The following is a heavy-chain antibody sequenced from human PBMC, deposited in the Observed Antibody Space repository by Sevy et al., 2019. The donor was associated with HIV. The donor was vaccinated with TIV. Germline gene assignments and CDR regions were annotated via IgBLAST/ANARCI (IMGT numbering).Heavy chain of an antibody. Sequence: GGSLRLSCAASGFTFDGYAMHWVRQAPGKGLEWVSGISWNSGSIGYADSVKGRFTISRDNAKNSLYLQMNSLRAEDTALYYCAKDRAYDFRGMDVWGQGTTVTVSS. D-gene: IGHD3-3*01. J-gene: IGHJ6*02. CDR1: GFTFDGYA. CDR2: ISWNSGSI. V-gene: IGHV3-9*01. CDR3: AKDRAYDFRGMDV.